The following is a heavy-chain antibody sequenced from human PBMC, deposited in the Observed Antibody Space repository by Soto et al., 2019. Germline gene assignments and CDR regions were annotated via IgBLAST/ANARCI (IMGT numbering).Heavy chain of an antibody. J-gene: IGHJ6*02. CDR3: ARDGPYGDSCKFYYYSSGMDV. D-gene: IGHD4-17*01. CDR2: IIPTFGTA. Sequence: AVKVSCKDSGGAFSSYAISWVGQAPGEGLEWMGGIIPTFGTANYEQKFQGRVTITADEYTSTAYMELSSLRSEDTAVYYCARDGPYGDSCKFYYYSSGMDVWG. V-gene: IGHV1-69*13. CDR1: GGAFSSYA.